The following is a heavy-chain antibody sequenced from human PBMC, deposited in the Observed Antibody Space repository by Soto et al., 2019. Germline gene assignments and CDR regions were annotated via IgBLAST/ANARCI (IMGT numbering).Heavy chain of an antibody. D-gene: IGHD3-22*01. J-gene: IGHJ4*02. CDR2: IWYDGSNK. V-gene: IGHV3-33*01. CDR1: GFTFSSYG. CDR3: ASGQYYYDSSGVYYFDY. Sequence: QVQLVESGGGVVQPGRSLRLSCAASGFTFSSYGMHWVRQAPGKGLEWVAVIWYDGSNKYYADSVKGRFTISRDNSKNTLYLQMNSLRAEDTAVYYCASGQYYYDSSGVYYFDYWGQGTLVTVSS.